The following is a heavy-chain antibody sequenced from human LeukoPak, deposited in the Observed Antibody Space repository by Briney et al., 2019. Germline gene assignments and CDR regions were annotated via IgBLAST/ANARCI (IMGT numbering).Heavy chain of an antibody. J-gene: IGHJ3*02. CDR1: GYTFTGYY. CDR3: ARDPHSSGWYYDAFDI. D-gene: IGHD6-19*01. CDR2: INPNSGGT. Sequence: ASVKVSCKASGYTFTGYYMHWVRQAPGQGLEWMGWINPNSGGTNYAQKFQGRVTMTRDTSNSTAYMELSRLRSDDTAVYYCARDPHSSGWYYDAFDIWGQGTMVTVSS. V-gene: IGHV1-2*02.